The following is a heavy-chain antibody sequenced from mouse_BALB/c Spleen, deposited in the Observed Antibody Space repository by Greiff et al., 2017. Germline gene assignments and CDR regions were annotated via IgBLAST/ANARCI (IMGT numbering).Heavy chain of an antibody. V-gene: IGHV5-17*02. CDR1: GFTFSSFG. Sequence: EVMLVESGGGLVQPGGSRKLSCAASGFTFSSFGMHWVRQAPEKGLEWVAYISSGSSTIYYADTVKGRFTISRDNPKNTLFLQMTSLRSEDTAMYYCARRREGYDAMDYWGQGTSVTVSS. CDR3: ARRREGYDAMDY. CDR2: ISSGSSTI. J-gene: IGHJ4*01.